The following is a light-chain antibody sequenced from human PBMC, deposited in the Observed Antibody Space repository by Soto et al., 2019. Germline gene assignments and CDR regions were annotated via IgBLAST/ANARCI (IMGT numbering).Light chain of an antibody. V-gene: IGKV1-9*01. CDR2: AAS. CDR3: QPLNSYPPT. J-gene: IGKJ1*01. CDR1: QGIRSY. Sequence: IQLTQSPSSLSASVGDRVTITCRASQGIRSYLAWYQQKPRKAPTLLIYAASTLQSGAPSRFSGSRSATDFALSISSLQPEDFATYYCQPLNSYPPTFGQGTKVEL.